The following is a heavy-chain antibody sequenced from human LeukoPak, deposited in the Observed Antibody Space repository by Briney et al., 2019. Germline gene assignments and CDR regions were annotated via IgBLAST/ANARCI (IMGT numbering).Heavy chain of an antibody. CDR3: ARRSPGSGSYSRTFDI. CDR1: GYTFTTCW. Sequence: GESLKISCKGSGYTFTTCWIGWVRQMPGKGLEWMGIIYPGDSDTRYSPSFQGQVTISADKSISTAYLQWSSLKASDTATYYCARRSPGSGSYSRTFDIWGQGTMVTVSS. J-gene: IGHJ3*02. CDR2: IYPGDSDT. D-gene: IGHD1-26*01. V-gene: IGHV5-51*01.